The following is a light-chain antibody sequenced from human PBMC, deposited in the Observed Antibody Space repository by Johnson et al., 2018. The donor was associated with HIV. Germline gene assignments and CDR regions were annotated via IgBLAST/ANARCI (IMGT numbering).Light chain of an antibody. CDR2: ENN. J-gene: IGLJ1*01. CDR1: SSNIGNNY. CDR3: ATWDRSLTIGGV. V-gene: IGLV1-51*02. Sequence: QSVLTQPPSVSAAPGQKVTISCSGSSSNIGNNYVSWYQQLPGTAPKLLIYENNKRPSGIPDRFSGSKSGTSATLGITGLQTVDEADYYCATWDRSLTIGGVFGTWTKVTVL.